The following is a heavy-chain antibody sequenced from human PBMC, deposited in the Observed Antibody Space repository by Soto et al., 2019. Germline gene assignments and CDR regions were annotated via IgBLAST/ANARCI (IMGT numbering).Heavy chain of an antibody. Sequence: QVQLVQSGAEVKKPGASVKVSCKASGYTFTTYGISWVRQTPGQGLEWMGWISGYNANTKYAQKFQGRVTLTTDTSTSTAHMELRSLRSDDTAVYHCARSPAAGTNNWFDPWGQGTLVTVSS. J-gene: IGHJ5*02. V-gene: IGHV1-18*01. CDR1: GYTFTTYG. D-gene: IGHD6-13*01. CDR3: ARSPAAGTNNWFDP. CDR2: ISGYNANT.